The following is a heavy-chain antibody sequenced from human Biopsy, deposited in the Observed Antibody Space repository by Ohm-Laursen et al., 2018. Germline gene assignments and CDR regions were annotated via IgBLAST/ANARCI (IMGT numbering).Heavy chain of an antibody. CDR1: GGSISNNNYY. Sequence: SDTLSLTCTVSGGSISNNNYYWGWIRQPPGKGLEGIGSIFYRGSTHYNPSLKTRVNISVDTSKHKFSLKLNSVTAADTAVYYCARDYDTSGYYYVSWGQGTLVTVSS. D-gene: IGHD3-22*01. V-gene: IGHV4-39*01. CDR2: IFYRGST. J-gene: IGHJ5*02. CDR3: ARDYDTSGYYYVS.